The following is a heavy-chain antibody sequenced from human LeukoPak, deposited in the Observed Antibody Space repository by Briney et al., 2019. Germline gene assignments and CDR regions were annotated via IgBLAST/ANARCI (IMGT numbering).Heavy chain of an antibody. CDR2: ISYDGSNK. CDR3: ARDDTPSNGGGSLDY. J-gene: IGHJ4*02. D-gene: IGHD3-16*01. Sequence: PGGSLRLSCAASGFTFSSYAMHWVRQAPGKGLEWVAVISYDGSNKYYADSVKGRFTISRDNSKNTLYLQMNSLRAEDTAVYYCARDDTPSNGGGSLDYWGQGTLVTVSS. CDR1: GFTFSSYA. V-gene: IGHV3-30-3*01.